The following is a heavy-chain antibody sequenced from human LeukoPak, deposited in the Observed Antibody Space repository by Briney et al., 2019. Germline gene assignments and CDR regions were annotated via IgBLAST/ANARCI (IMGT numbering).Heavy chain of an antibody. CDR3: ARQPLQDTYTFYYGQDF. CDR2: IYHNGSS. D-gene: IGHD4-11*01. CDR1: GGSISSYY. J-gene: IGHJ6*02. Sequence: PSETLSLTCTVSGGSISSYYWTWIRQPPGKGLEWIGHIYHNGSSSYSPSLKSRITISIDPSKTHFSLMLRSVTAADAALYYCARQPLQDTYTFYYGQDFWGQGTTVTVSS. V-gene: IGHV4-59*08.